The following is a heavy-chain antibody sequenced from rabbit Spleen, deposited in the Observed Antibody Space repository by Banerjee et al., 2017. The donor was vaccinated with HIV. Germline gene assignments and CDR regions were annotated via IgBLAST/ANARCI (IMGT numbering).Heavy chain of an antibody. J-gene: IGHJ6*01. Sequence: QSLEESGEDLVKPGASLKLTCTASGVSFSSNYYMCWVRQAPGKGLEWVACAYAGSSGSTYSATWAKGRFTVSKTSSTTVTLQMTSLTAADTATYFCARDAGTSFSTYGMDLWGQGTLVTVS. CDR1: GVSFSSNYY. CDR3: ARDAGTSFSTYGMDL. D-gene: IGHD8-1*01. CDR2: AYAGSSGST. V-gene: IGHV1S40*01.